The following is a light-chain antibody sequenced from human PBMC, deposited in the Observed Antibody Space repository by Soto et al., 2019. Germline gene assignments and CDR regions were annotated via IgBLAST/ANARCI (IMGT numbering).Light chain of an antibody. CDR1: RSNIGAGYD. V-gene: IGLV1-40*01. CDR3: QSYDSSLSGSV. CDR2: GNT. Sequence: QSVLTQPPSVSGAPGQRVTISCTGSRSNIGAGYDAHWYQQLPGTAPKLLIYGNTNRPSGVPDRFSGSKSGTSASLAITGLQAEDEADYYCQSYDSSLSGSVFGGGTKVTVL. J-gene: IGLJ2*01.